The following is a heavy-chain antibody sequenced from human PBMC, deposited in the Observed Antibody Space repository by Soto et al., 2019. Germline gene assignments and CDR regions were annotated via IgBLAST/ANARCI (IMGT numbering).Heavy chain of an antibody. D-gene: IGHD3-22*01. CDR3: AKGGYSSDSRGYYGVFGY. CDR1: GFIFDHYG. J-gene: IGHJ4*02. Sequence: PGGSLRLCCAASGFIFDHYGMHWVRQAPGKGLEWVAVISYDGSNYYYADSVRGRFTISRANSKNTVYLQMNTLRPEDTALYYCAKGGYSSDSRGYYGVFGYGGQGTLVTVSS. CDR2: ISYDGSNY. V-gene: IGHV3-30*18.